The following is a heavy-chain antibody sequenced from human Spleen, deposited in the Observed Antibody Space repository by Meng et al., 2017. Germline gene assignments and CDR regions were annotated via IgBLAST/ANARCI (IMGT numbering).Heavy chain of an antibody. Sequence: GESLKISCAASGFTFSSYEMNWVRQAPGKGLEWVSYISSSGSTIYYADSVKGRFTISRDNAKNSLYLQMNSLRAEDTAVYYCARATYGSGSYYKGNYYFDYWGQGTLVTVSS. CDR3: ARATYGSGSYYKGNYYFDY. CDR2: ISSSGSTI. J-gene: IGHJ4*02. D-gene: IGHD3-10*01. V-gene: IGHV3-48*03. CDR1: GFTFSSYE.